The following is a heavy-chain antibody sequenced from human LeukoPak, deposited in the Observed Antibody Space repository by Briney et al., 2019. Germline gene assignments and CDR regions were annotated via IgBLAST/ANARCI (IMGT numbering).Heavy chain of an antibody. D-gene: IGHD2-8*01. CDR2: IYYTGST. Sequence: RPSETLSLTCTVSGGSISSYYWSWIRQPPGKGLEWIGYIYYTGSTNYNPSLKSRVTISVDTSKNQFSLKLSSVTAADTAVYYCARDESNGAFDIWGQGTMVTVSS. V-gene: IGHV4-59*01. CDR1: GGSISSYY. J-gene: IGHJ3*02. CDR3: ARDESNGAFDI.